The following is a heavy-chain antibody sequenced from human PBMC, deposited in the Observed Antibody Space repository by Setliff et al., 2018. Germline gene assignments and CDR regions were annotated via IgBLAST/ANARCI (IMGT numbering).Heavy chain of an antibody. CDR3: ARDNTLFGVVITGSWFDP. Sequence: PGGSLRLSCAASYFTFNRDALSWVRQAPGKGLEWVAAISGSGGSTYYANSVKGRFIVSRDNSKSTVYLQMNRLRGDDTAVYYCARDNTLFGVVITGSWFDPWGQGTLVTVSS. CDR1: YFTFNRDA. J-gene: IGHJ5*02. D-gene: IGHD3-3*01. V-gene: IGHV3-23*01. CDR2: ISGSGGST.